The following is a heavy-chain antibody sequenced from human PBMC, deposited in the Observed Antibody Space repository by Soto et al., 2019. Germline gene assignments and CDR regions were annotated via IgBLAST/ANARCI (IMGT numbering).Heavy chain of an antibody. D-gene: IGHD3-3*01. J-gene: IGHJ3*02. CDR3: ARAGSDFWSGTRPYDAFDI. CDR2: IIPIFGTA. V-gene: IGHV1-69*01. Sequence: QVQLVQSGAEVKKPGSSVKVSCKASGGTFSSYAISWVRQAPGQGLEWMGGIIPIFGTANYAQKFPGRVTITADESTSTAYMEQSSLGSEETAVYYCARAGSDFWSGTRPYDAFDIWGQGTMVTVSS. CDR1: GGTFSSYA.